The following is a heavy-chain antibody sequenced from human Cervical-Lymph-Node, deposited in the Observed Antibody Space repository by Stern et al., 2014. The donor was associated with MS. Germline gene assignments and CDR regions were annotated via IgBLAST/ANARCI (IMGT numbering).Heavy chain of an antibody. CDR1: GFDFSSYA. Sequence: EVHLLESGGGLVQPGWPLRLSCAASGFDFSSYAMNWVRQAPGKGLDWVSFISFSGGSTFYADSVKCRFTISRDNSKNTLYLYIKSLRAEDTAIYYCAKNGRLDDWGQGTQVTVSS. CDR2: ISFSGGST. CDR3: AKNGRLDD. V-gene: IGHV3-23*01. J-gene: IGHJ4*02.